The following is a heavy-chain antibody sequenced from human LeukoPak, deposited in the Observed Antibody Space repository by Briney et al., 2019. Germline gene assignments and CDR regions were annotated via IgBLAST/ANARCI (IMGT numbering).Heavy chain of an antibody. J-gene: IGHJ4*02. CDR2: IIPIFGTA. V-gene: IGHV1-69*05. Sequence: GASVKVSCKASGGTFSSYAISWVRQAPGQGLEWMGRIIPIFGTANYAQKFQGRVTITTDESTSTAYMELSSLRSEDTAVYYCARTPGYSYGQDYWGQGTLVTVSS. D-gene: IGHD5-18*01. CDR3: ARTPGYSYGQDY. CDR1: GGTFSSYA.